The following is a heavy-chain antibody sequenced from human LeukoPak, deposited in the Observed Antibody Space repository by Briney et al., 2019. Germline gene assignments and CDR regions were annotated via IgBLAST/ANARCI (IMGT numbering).Heavy chain of an antibody. CDR2: IKEDGSER. CDR3: ARDSSGYQ. Sequence: GGSLRLSCAASGFTFSTYWMSWVRQAPGKGLEWVANIKEDGSERYYGDSVKGRFTISRDNAKNSLYLEMNSLRVEDTAVYYCARDSSGYQWGQGTLVTVSS. V-gene: IGHV3-7*01. J-gene: IGHJ4*02. CDR1: GFTFSTYW. D-gene: IGHD3-22*01.